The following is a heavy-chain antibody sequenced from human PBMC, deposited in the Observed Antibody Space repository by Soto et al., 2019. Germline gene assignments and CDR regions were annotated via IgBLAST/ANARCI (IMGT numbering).Heavy chain of an antibody. CDR2: TYYRSKWYN. D-gene: IGHD3-3*01. CDR3: AREAYDFWSGRKRRPFDY. Sequence: SQTLSLTCAISGDSVSSNSAAWNWIRQSPSRGLEWLGRTYYRSKWYNDYAVSVKSRITINPDTSKNQFSLQLNSVTPEDTAVYYCAREAYDFWSGRKRRPFDYWGQGTLVT. V-gene: IGHV6-1*01. J-gene: IGHJ4*02. CDR1: GDSVSSNSAA.